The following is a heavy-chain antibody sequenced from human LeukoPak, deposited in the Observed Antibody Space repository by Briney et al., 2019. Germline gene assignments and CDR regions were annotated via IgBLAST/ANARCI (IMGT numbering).Heavy chain of an antibody. CDR3: ARLHSGIYLDY. V-gene: IGHV3-66*04. J-gene: IGHJ4*02. Sequence: GGSLRLSCAASGFIVSSNYMSWVRQAAGKGLEWVSVIYSGGSTYYADSVKGRFTISRDNSKNTLYLQMNSLRAEDTAVYYCARLHSGIYLDYWGQGTLVTVSS. CDR1: GFIVSSNY. D-gene: IGHD1-26*01. CDR2: IYSGGST.